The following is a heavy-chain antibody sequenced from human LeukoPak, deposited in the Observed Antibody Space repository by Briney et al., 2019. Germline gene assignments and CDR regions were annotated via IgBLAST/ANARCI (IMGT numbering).Heavy chain of an antibody. V-gene: IGHV4-38-2*01. J-gene: IGHJ5*02. CDR3: AKGGSWFDP. D-gene: IGHD3-16*01. CDR2: IFQSETT. CDR1: GYFISSGYY. Sequence: SETLSLTCAVSGYFISSGYYWGWIRHPPGEGLEWIGNIFQSETTHYNPSLKSRVTISVDTSKNQFSLKLSSVTAADTAVYYCAKGGSWFDPWGHGTLVTVFS.